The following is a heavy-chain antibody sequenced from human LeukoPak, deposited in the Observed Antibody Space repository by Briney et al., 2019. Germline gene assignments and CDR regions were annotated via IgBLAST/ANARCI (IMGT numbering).Heavy chain of an antibody. Sequence: SETLSLTCTVSGDSISSSSYYWGWIRQPPGKGLEWIGNIYYTGSTFYNPSLKSRVTISADTSKNQLSLKLSSVTVADTAVYFCSRRQGTKFYFDYWGQGTLVTVSS. D-gene: IGHD2-8*01. J-gene: IGHJ4*02. V-gene: IGHV4-39*01. CDR3: SRRQGTKFYFDY. CDR1: GDSISSSSYY. CDR2: IYYTGST.